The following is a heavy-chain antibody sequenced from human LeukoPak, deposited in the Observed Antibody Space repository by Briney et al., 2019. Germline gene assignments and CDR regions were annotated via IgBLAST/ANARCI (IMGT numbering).Heavy chain of an antibody. D-gene: IGHD5-24*01. CDR2: IIPILGIA. V-gene: IGHV1-69*04. J-gene: IGHJ4*02. CDR3: ARDVEMATIGDY. CDR1: GGTFSSYA. Sequence: ASVEVSCKASGGTFSSYAISWVRQAPGQGLEWMGRIIPILGIANYAQKFQGRVTITADKSTSTAYMELSSLRSEDTAVYYCARDVEMATIGDYWGQGTLVTVSS.